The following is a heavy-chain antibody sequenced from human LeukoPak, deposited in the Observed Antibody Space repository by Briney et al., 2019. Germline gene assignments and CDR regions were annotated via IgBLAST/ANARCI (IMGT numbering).Heavy chain of an antibody. CDR1: AGSISSYY. V-gene: IGHV4-59*01. CDR3: ARGAGTTVTTKGAFDI. Sequence: SETLSLTCTLAAGSISSYYCSWIRQPPGEGREWIGYIYYRGSTNYNPSLKSRVTISVDTSKNQFSLKLSSVTAADTVVYYCARGAGTTVTTKGAFDIWGQGTMVTVSS. D-gene: IGHD4-17*01. CDR2: IYYRGST. J-gene: IGHJ3*02.